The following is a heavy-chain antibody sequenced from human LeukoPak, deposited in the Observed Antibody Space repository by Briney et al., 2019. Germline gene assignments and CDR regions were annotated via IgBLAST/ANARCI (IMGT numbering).Heavy chain of an antibody. Sequence: ASVKVSCKASGYTFTSYGISWVRQAPGQGLEWMGWISAYNGNTNYAQRLQGRVTMTTDISTSTAYMELRSLRSDDTAVYYCARGGQTDTAYEGETISFDYWGQGTLVTVSS. CDR2: ISAYNGNT. V-gene: IGHV1-18*01. CDR3: ARGGQTDTAYEGETISFDY. D-gene: IGHD5-18*01. J-gene: IGHJ4*02. CDR1: GYTFTSYG.